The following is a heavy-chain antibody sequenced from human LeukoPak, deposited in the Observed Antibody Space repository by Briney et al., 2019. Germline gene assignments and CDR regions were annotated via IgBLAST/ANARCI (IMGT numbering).Heavy chain of an antibody. CDR1: GGSISSYY. CDR3: ARVVYRPPGGNWFDP. V-gene: IGHV4-59*01. CDR2: IYYSGST. Sequence: SETLSLTCTVSGGSISSYYWSWIRQPPGKGLEWIGYIYYSGSTNYNPSLKSRVTISVDTSKNQFSLKLSSVTAADTAVYYCARVVYRPPGGNWFDPWGQGTLVTDSS. D-gene: IGHD1-1*01. J-gene: IGHJ5*02.